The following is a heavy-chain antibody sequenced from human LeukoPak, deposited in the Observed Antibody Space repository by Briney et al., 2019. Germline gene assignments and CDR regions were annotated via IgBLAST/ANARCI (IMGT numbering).Heavy chain of an antibody. CDR3: AKDVSNYDILTGYFIY. CDR1: GFTFSSYS. V-gene: IGHV3-30*18. D-gene: IGHD3-9*01. J-gene: IGHJ4*02. Sequence: PGGSLRLSCAASGFTFSSYSMNWVRQAPGKGLEWVAVISYDESNKYYADSVKGRFTISRDNSKNTLYLQMNSLRAEDTAVYYCAKDVSNYDILTGYFIYWGQGTLVTVSS. CDR2: ISYDESNK.